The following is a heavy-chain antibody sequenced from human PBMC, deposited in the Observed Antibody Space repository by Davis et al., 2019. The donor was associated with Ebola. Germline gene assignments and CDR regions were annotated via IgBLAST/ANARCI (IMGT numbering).Heavy chain of an antibody. CDR2: INPNRGGT. V-gene: IGHV1-2*06. D-gene: IGHD6-13*01. CDR3: ARGSSSWTY. Sequence: AASVQVSCKASAYTFTGSYMHWVRQAPGQGLEWMGRINPNRGGTNYAQKFQGRVTMNRATSISTAYMELSRLRSDDTAVYYCARGSSSWTYWGQGTLVTVSS. CDR1: AYTFTGSY. J-gene: IGHJ4*02.